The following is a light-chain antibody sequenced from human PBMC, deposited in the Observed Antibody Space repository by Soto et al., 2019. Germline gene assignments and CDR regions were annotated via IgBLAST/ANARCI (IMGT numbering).Light chain of an antibody. Sequence: EIVSTQSPGTLALSPGERASLSCGASQTVGSTYVAWYQQKPGLAPRLPIYDACSRATAIPERFSGSGSGTDFTLTISRLEPEDFAVYYCQHYGSSPWTFGQGTKVEL. J-gene: IGKJ1*01. CDR2: DAC. CDR1: QTVGSTY. CDR3: QHYGSSPWT. V-gene: IGKV3D-20*01.